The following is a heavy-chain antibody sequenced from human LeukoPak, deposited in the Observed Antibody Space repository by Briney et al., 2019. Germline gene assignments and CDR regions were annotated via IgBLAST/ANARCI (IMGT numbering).Heavy chain of an antibody. CDR2: ISYDGSNK. V-gene: IGHV3-30*18. CDR3: AEDLTWS. CDR1: GFTFSSYG. J-gene: IGHJ5*02. D-gene: IGHD3-16*01. Sequence: GRSLRLSCAASGFTFSSYGMHWVRQAPGKGLEWVAVISYDGSNKYYADSVKGRFTISRDNSKNTLYLQMNSLRAEDTAVYYCAEDLTWSWGQGTLVTVSS.